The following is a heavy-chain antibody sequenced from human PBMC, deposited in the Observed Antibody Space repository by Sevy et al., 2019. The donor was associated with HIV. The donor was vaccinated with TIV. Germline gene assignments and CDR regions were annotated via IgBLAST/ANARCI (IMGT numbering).Heavy chain of an antibody. J-gene: IGHJ4*02. CDR3: ARGANYFHSGSYPNLAY. CDR2: IWYDGGNK. Sequence: GGSLRLSCAASGFTFSSYGMHWVRQAPGKGLEWVALIWYDGGNKYYADSVKGRFTISRDNSKNTMYLQMNSLRAEDTAVYYCARGANYFHSGSYPNLAYWGQGTLVSDSS. D-gene: IGHD3-10*01. CDR1: GFTFSSYG. V-gene: IGHV3-33*01.